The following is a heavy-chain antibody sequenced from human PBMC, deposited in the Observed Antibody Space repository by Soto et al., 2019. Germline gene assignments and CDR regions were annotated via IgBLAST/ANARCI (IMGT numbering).Heavy chain of an antibody. CDR2: ISTTSTYI. J-gene: IGHJ6*02. V-gene: IGHV3-21*01. CDR1: GFTFSGDA. Sequence: SLRLSCAASGFTFSGDAMNWVRQAPGKGLEWVSSISTTSTYIYYAESVKGRFTISRDNANNSLHLQMNSLSAEDTAVYYCVRDYVMDVWGQGTTVTVSS. D-gene: IGHD3-10*02. CDR3: VRDYVMDV.